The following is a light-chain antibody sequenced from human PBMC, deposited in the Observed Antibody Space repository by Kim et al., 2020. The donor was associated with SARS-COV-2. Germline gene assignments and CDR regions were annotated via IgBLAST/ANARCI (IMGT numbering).Light chain of an antibody. CDR3: QSYDSSLSGSGV. J-gene: IGLJ2*01. CDR2: GNS. V-gene: IGLV1-40*01. CDR1: SSNIGAGYD. Sequence: VTISCTGSSSNIGAGYDVHWYQQLPGTAPKLLIYGNSNRPSGVPDRFSGSKSGTSASLVITGLQAEDEADYYCQSYDSSLSGSGVFGGGTQLTVL.